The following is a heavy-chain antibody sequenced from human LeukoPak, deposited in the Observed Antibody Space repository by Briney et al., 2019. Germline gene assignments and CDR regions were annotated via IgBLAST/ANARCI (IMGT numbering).Heavy chain of an antibody. Sequence: SETLSLTCTVSGGSISSSSYYWGWIRQPPGKGLEWIGSIYYSGSTYYNPSLKSRVTISVDTSKNQFSLKLSSVTAADTAVYYCAREWRYCSSTSCYAALNYYYMDVWGKGTTVTVSS. CDR3: AREWRYCSSTSCYAALNYYYMDV. J-gene: IGHJ6*03. CDR2: IYYSGST. CDR1: GGSISSSSYY. V-gene: IGHV4-39*07. D-gene: IGHD2-2*01.